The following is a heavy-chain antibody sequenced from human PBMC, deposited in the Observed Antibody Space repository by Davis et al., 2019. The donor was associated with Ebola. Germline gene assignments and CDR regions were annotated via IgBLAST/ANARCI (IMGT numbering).Heavy chain of an antibody. J-gene: IGHJ4*02. CDR2: IKQDGSEK. D-gene: IGHD3-22*01. CDR3: ARDFPYYYDSSGIIYYFDY. V-gene: IGHV3-7*01. CDR1: GFTFSSYW. Sequence: PGGSLRLSCAASGFTFSSYWMSWVRQAPGKVLEWVANIKQDGSEKYYVDSVKGRFTISRDNAKNSLYLQMNSLRAEDTAVYYCARDFPYYYDSSGIIYYFDYWGQGTLVTVSS.